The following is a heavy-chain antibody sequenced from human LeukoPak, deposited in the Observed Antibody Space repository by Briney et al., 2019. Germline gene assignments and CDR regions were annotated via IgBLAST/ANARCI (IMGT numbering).Heavy chain of an antibody. V-gene: IGHV4-39*01. CDR1: GGSISSSSYY. Sequence: KPSETLSLTCTVSGGSISSSSYYWGWIRQPPGKGLEWIGSIYYSGSTYYNPSLKSRVTISVDTSKNQFSLKLSSVTAADTAVYYCARSQRIVVVAAKRYYFDYWGQGTLVTVSS. CDR3: ARSQRIVVVAAKRYYFDY. J-gene: IGHJ4*02. D-gene: IGHD2-15*01. CDR2: IYYSGST.